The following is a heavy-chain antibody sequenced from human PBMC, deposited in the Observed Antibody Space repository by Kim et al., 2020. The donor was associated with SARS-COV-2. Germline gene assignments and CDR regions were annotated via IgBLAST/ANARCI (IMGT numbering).Heavy chain of an antibody. Sequence: GGSLRLSCAASGFNFDDYAFHWVRQPPGKGLEWLSEIIWDGGSTYYADSVEGRFTISRDNSRDSLYLQMTNLRADDTAGYYCAKDRRGAAAEGMDAWGQGTTVIVSS. D-gene: IGHD6-13*01. CDR3: AKDRRGAAAEGMDA. J-gene: IGHJ6*02. V-gene: IGHV3-43D*03. CDR1: GFNFDDYA. CDR2: IIWDGGST.